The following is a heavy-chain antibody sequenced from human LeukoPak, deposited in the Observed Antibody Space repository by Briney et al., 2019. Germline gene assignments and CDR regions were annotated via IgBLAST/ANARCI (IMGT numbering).Heavy chain of an antibody. CDR3: QVRVGYNWFDP. CDR2: INHSGST. V-gene: IGHV4-34*01. CDR1: GGSFSGYY. J-gene: IGHJ5*02. Sequence: PSETLSLTCAVYGGSFSGYYWSWIRQPPGKGLAWIGEINHSGSTNYNPSLKSRVTISVDTSKNQFSLKLSSVTAADTAVYYCQVRVGYNWFDPWGQGTLVTVSS. D-gene: IGHD1-26*01.